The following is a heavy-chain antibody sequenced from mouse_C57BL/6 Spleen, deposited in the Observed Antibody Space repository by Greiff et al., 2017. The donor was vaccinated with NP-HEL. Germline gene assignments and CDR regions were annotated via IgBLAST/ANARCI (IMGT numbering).Heavy chain of an antibody. V-gene: IGHV5-4*01. CDR3: ARDGAVRDFDY. J-gene: IGHJ2*01. D-gene: IGHD3-3*01. CDR2: ISAGGSYT. Sequence: EVQRVESGGGLVKPGGSLKLSCAASGFTFSSYAMSWVRQTPEKRLEWVATISAGGSYTYYPDNVKGRFTISRDNAKNNLYLQMSHLKSEDTAMYYCARDGAVRDFDYWGQGTTLTVSS. CDR1: GFTFSSYA.